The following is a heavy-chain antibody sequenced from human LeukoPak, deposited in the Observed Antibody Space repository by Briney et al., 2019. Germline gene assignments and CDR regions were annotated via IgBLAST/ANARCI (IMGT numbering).Heavy chain of an antibody. CDR1: GFTVSSSY. J-gene: IGHJ4*02. CDR2: FYSGGKT. V-gene: IGHV3-53*01. Sequence: GGSLRLSCAASGFTVSSSYMSWVRQAPGKGLEWVSVFYSGGKTYYTDSVKGRFTISRDNSKNTLYLQMNSLRAEDTAVYYCASRDCSGGGCHFAGADPFDYWGQGALVTASS. CDR3: ASRDCSGGGCHFAGADPFDY. D-gene: IGHD2-15*01.